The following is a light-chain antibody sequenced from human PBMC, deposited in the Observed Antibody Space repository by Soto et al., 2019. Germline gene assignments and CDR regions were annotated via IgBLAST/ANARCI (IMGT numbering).Light chain of an antibody. J-gene: IGKJ1*01. Sequence: EVVLTQSPATLSVSPGDRATLSCRASQDIGSAVAWYHQRSGQAPRLLIFDASIRVPTTPARFSGSVSGTEFTLTISSLESEDFAVYFCHQYGDRPRTFGQGTK. CDR3: HQYGDRPRT. V-gene: IGKV3-15*01. CDR1: QDIGSA. CDR2: DAS.